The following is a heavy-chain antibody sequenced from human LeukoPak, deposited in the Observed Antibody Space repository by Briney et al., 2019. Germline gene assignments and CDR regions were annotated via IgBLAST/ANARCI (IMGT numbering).Heavy chain of an antibody. J-gene: IGHJ3*02. D-gene: IGHD6-6*01. Sequence: PGGSLRLSCAASGFTFGSYAMHWVRQAPGKGLEYVSAISSNGGSTYYANSVKGRFTISRDNSKNTLYLQMGSLRAEDMAVYYCARERADAKQLLANAFDIWGQGTMVTVSS. CDR3: ARERADAKQLLANAFDI. CDR1: GFTFGSYA. CDR2: ISSNGGST. V-gene: IGHV3-64*01.